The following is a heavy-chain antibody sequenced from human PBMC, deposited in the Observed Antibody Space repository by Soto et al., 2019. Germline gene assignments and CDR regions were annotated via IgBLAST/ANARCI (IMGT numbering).Heavy chain of an antibody. Sequence: QVQLVQSVAEVKKPGASAKVSCKASGYTFSNYGISWMRQVPGQGLEWMGWISAYNGTTNYAQKFQGRVTMTTDASTNTAHMELRSLRSDDTAVYYCARASGGGVGTTSYWGQGTLVTVSS. CDR1: GYTFSNYG. CDR2: ISAYNGTT. V-gene: IGHV1-18*01. D-gene: IGHD1-26*01. J-gene: IGHJ4*02. CDR3: ARASGGGVGTTSY.